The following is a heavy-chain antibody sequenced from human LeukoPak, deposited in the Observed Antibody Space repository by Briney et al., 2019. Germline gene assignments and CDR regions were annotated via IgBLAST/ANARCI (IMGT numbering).Heavy chain of an antibody. J-gene: IGHJ5*02. D-gene: IGHD2-15*01. V-gene: IGHV3-66*01. Sequence: GGSLRLSCAASGFTVSSNYMSWVRQAPGKGLEWVSVIHSGGSTYYADSVKGRFTISRDNSKNTLYLQMNSLRAEDTAVYYCARASGGSCCWFDPWGQGTLVTVSS. CDR1: GFTVSSNY. CDR3: ARASGGSCCWFDP. CDR2: IHSGGST.